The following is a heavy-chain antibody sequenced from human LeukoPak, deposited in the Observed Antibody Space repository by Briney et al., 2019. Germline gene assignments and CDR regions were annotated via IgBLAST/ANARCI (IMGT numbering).Heavy chain of an antibody. J-gene: IGHJ4*02. CDR2: IKTDGSDT. D-gene: IGHD4-11*01. Sequence: GGSLRLSCAAPGFTFSSYWMHWVRQSPGKGLVWVSRIKTDGSDTYYADSVRGRFTISRDNAKNTLYLQMDSLRAEDTAVYFRARGDYSSHTLWGQGTLVTVSS. CDR1: GFTFSSYW. CDR3: ARGDYSSHTL. V-gene: IGHV3-74*01.